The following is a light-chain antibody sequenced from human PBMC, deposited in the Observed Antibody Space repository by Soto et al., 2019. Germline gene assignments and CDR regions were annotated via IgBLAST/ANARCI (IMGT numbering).Light chain of an antibody. CDR1: QSISNW. CDR2: KAS. J-gene: IGKJ2*01. CDR3: QQYDRFPYT. Sequence: DIQMTQSPSTLSASVGDTVTITCRASQSISNWLAWYQQKPGQAPKLLIHKASTLESGVPSRFSGSGSGTEXXXXXXSLQPDDFATFYCQQYDRFPYTFGQGTKLEIK. V-gene: IGKV1-5*03.